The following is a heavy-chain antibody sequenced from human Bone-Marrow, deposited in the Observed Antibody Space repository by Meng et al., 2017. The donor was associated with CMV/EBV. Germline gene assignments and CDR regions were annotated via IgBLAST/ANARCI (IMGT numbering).Heavy chain of an antibody. Sequence: GGSLRLSCAASGFTFSGSAMHWVRQASGKGLEWVSYISSSGSTIYYADSVKSRFTISRDNAKNSLYLQMNSLRAEDTAVYYCAREGSFHATDAFDIWGQGTMVTVSS. D-gene: IGHD3-16*02. CDR3: AREGSFHATDAFDI. J-gene: IGHJ3*02. CDR2: ISSSGSTI. CDR1: GFTFSGSA. V-gene: IGHV3-48*03.